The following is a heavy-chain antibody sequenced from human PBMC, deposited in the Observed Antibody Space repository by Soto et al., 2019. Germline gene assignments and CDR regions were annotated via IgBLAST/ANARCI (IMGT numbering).Heavy chain of an antibody. D-gene: IGHD7-27*01. J-gene: IGHJ4*02. CDR3: ARDRGLGIRLAFDY. CDR2: TYYRSKWYN. Sequence: SQTLSLTCAISGDSVSSTSAAWNWIRQSPSRGLEWLGRTYYRSKWYNDYAVSVKSRITINPDTSKNQFSLQLNSVTPADTAVYYCARDRGLGIRLAFDYWGQGTLVTVSS. V-gene: IGHV6-1*01. CDR1: GDSVSSTSAA.